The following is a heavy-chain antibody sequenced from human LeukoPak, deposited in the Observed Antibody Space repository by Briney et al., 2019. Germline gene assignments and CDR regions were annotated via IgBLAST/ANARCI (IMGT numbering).Heavy chain of an antibody. D-gene: IGHD2-21*02. V-gene: IGHV1-46*01. CDR3: ARDPFCGGDCLLGGAYYFDY. Sequence: ASVKVSCKAFGYTFTSYYIPWVGQAPGQELDWMGIIYLRGIAASYSQKFQGRINMTTDTSTTTVYMELSSLRSDDTAVYYCARDPFCGGDCLLGGAYYFDYWGQGTPVTVSS. CDR2: IYLRGIAA. J-gene: IGHJ4*02. CDR1: GYTFTSYY.